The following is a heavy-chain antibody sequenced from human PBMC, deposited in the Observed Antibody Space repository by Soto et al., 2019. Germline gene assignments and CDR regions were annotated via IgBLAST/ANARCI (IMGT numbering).Heavy chain of an antibody. CDR1: GGIFTNNA. D-gene: IGHD3-16*01. J-gene: IGHJ6*02. CDR3: ATGGLNDGYNFYHGMDV. CDR2: VIPLFDTA. V-gene: IGHV1-69*01. Sequence: QVQVVQSGAEVKKPGSSVKVSCKVSGGIFTNNAISWVRQAPGQGLEWLGGVIPLFDTAYYAQIFRGRLRSSADGATTAAYMELSGLTSADTAVDCCATGGLNDGYNFYHGMDVWGQGTTVTV.